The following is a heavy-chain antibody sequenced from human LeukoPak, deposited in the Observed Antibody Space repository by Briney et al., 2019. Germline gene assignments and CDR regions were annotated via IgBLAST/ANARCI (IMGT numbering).Heavy chain of an antibody. V-gene: IGHV3-9*01. CDR1: GFTFDDYA. CDR3: TRVGYIDEGIDY. J-gene: IGHJ4*02. Sequence: GGSLRLSCATSGFTFDDYAMHWVRQAPGKGLEWVSGISWNSGSLGYVDSVKGRFTISRDNAKNSLYLQMNSLRAEDTAIYYCTRVGYIDEGIDYWGQGTLVTVSS. CDR2: ISWNSGSL. D-gene: IGHD5-24*01.